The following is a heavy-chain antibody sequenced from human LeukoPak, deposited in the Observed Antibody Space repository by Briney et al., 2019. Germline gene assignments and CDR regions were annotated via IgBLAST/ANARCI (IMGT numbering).Heavy chain of an antibody. CDR1: GFTFSSYA. D-gene: IGHD2-2*01. CDR3: AREERSYQLLYYFDY. J-gene: IGHJ4*02. CDR2: ISSNGGST. V-gene: IGHV3-64*01. Sequence: PGGSLRLSCAASGFTFSSYAMHWVRQAPGKGLEYVSAISSNGGSTYYANSVKGRFTFSRDNSKNTLYLQMGSLRAGDMAVYYCAREERSYQLLYYFDYWGQGTLVTVSS.